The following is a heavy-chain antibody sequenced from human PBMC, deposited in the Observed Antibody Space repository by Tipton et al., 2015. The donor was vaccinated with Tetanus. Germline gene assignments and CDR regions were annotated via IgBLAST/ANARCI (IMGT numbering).Heavy chain of an antibody. CDR1: GYNFSTSW. CDR3: ARHWSKAFASSFDP. V-gene: IGHV5-51*01. J-gene: IGHJ5*02. Sequence: VQLVQSGAELRKPGESLKISCKASGYNFSTSWLGWVRQMPGRGLEWLGIIWPGDSSARYSPSFQGHVTISVDKSTTTTYLHWNTLKASDTATYYCARHWSKAFASSFDPWGQGTLVIVSS. CDR2: IWPGDSSA. D-gene: IGHD6-13*01.